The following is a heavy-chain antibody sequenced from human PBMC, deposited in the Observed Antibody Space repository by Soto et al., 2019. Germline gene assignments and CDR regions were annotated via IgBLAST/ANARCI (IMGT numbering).Heavy chain of an antibody. D-gene: IGHD4-17*01. CDR1: GFIVSNNY. J-gene: IGHJ4*02. CDR2: LYSGGSS. V-gene: IGHV3-53*02. CDR3: ARGADDYGDRVDY. Sequence: EVQLVETGGGLIQPGGSLRLSCAASGFIVSNNYMSWVRQAPGKGLEWASILYSGGSSYYADSVRGRFTISRVNSQNTLYLQMNNLRAEDTAVYYCARGADDYGDRVDYWGQGTLVTVSS.